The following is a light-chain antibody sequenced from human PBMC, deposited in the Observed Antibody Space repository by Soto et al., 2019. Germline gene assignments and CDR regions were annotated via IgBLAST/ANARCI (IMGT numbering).Light chain of an antibody. CDR1: RSDVGRVGY. CDR2: EVS. J-gene: IGLJ1*01. CDR3: SSFTSTSTPV. V-gene: IGLV2-14*01. Sequence: QSALTQPGSVPGSPGQSVNMAGTGTRSDVGRVGYVSSYQQHPGKAPEVLSFEVSYRCSGAANRVSGAKTCDTGSLSIPGLQTEDEAVDHCSSFTSTSTPVFGTGTNVTVL.